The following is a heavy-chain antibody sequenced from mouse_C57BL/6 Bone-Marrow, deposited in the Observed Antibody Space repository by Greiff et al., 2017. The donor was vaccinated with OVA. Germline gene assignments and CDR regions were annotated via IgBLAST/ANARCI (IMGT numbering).Heavy chain of an antibody. V-gene: IGHV14-4*01. D-gene: IGHD2-3*01. CDR2: IDPENGDT. J-gene: IGHJ2*01. CDR3: TRYDGAFDY. CDR1: GFNIKDDY. Sequence: DVKLVESGAELVRPGASVKLSCTASGFNIKDDYMHWVKQRPEQGLEWIGWIDPENGDTEYASKFQGKATITADTSSNTAYLQLSSLTSEDTAVYYCTRYDGAFDYWGQGTTLTVSS.